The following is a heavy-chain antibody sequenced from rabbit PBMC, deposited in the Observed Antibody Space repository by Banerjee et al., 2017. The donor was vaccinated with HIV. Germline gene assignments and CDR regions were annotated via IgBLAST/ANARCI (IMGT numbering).Heavy chain of an antibody. V-gene: IGHV1S45*01. Sequence: QEQLEESGGGLVQPGASLTLTCTAAGFYFTCSYSYWVCWVRQAPGKGLELIACIHDTENISWSASWVNGRFTISRPSSITVTLQMTRLTAADTATYFCARDNGAYGWDLWGPGTLVPVS. CDR1: GFYFTCSYSYW. J-gene: IGHJ6*01. D-gene: IGHD6-1*01. CDR2: IHDTENIS. CDR3: ARDNGAYGWDL.